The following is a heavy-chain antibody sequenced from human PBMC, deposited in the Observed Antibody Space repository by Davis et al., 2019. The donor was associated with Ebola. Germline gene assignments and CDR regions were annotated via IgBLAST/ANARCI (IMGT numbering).Heavy chain of an antibody. D-gene: IGHD5-18*01. V-gene: IGHV4-59*01. Sequence: PGGSLRLSCTVSGGSITNYYWDWIRQPPGKGLEWIGHIYFSGATKYNPSLRSRATISVDTSKNQFYLKLNSVTAADTAVYYCARDHEHSYGRRLDPWGQGIQVTVSS. CDR3: ARDHEHSYGRRLDP. J-gene: IGHJ5*02. CDR1: GGSITNYY. CDR2: IYFSGAT.